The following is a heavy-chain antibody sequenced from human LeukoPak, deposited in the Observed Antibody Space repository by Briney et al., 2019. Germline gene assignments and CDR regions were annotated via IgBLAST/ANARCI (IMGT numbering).Heavy chain of an antibody. CDR2: LYSSGYS. D-gene: IGHD5-12*01. J-gene: IGHJ5*02. Sequence: GGSLTLSCAASGFSVSSNYMSWVRQAPGKGLEWVSVLYSSGYSKYADSVKGRFSISRDTSENTLSLQMNSLRAEDSAVYYCAAKGNGYTGTYVFAHWGRGTLVTVSS. CDR3: AAKGNGYTGTYVFAH. CDR1: GFSVSSNY. V-gene: IGHV3-66*01.